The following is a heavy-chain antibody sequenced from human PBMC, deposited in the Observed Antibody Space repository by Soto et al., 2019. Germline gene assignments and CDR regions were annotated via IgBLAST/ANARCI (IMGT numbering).Heavy chain of an antibody. CDR1: GGSISRYY. V-gene: IGHV4-59*01. D-gene: IGHD6-13*01. Sequence: SETLSLTCTVSGGSISRYYWSWIRQPPGKGLEWIGFVYNSGSTYYNPSLKSRVTISVDTSKNQFSLKLSSVTAADTAVYYCASSLYSSSWYRWFDPWGQGTLVTVS. CDR3: ASSLYSSSWYRWFDP. J-gene: IGHJ5*02. CDR2: VYNSGST.